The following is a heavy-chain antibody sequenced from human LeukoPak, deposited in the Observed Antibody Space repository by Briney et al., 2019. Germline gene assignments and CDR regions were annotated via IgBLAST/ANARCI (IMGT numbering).Heavy chain of an antibody. CDR2: INPNSGGT. CDR3: ARGGVPAAIQMGGVNWFDP. CDR1: GYTFTSYG. V-gene: IGHV1-2*06. Sequence: ASVKVSCKASGYTFTSYGISWVRQAPGQGLEWMGRINPNSGGTNYTQKFQGRVTMTRDTSISTAYMELSRLRSDDTAVYYCARGGVPAAIQMGGVNWFDPWGQGTLVTVSS. D-gene: IGHD2-2*01. J-gene: IGHJ5*02.